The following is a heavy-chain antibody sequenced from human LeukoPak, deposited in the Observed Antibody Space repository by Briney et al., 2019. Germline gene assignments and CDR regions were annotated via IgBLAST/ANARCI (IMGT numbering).Heavy chain of an antibody. J-gene: IGHJ4*02. D-gene: IGHD2-2*01. CDR1: GGSISSSSYY. CDR2: IYYSGST. V-gene: IGHV4-39*01. CDR3: ARQQAPHCISTSCQRPGYYFDY. Sequence: PSETLSLTCTVSGGSISSSSYYWGWIRQPPGKGLEWIGSIYYSGSTYYNPSLKSRVTISVDTSKNQFSLKLSSVTAADTAVYYCARQQAPHCISTSCQRPGYYFDYWGQGTLVTVSS.